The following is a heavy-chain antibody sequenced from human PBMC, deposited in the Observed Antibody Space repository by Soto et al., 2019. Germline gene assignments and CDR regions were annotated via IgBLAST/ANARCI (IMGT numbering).Heavy chain of an antibody. CDR3: ASSPSSSWYCHYYGMDV. Sequence: SETLSLTCSVSGGSISSSAYSWDWIRQPPWKGLEWIGSISYSGSTYYNPSLNSRVTISVDPSKNQLSLKLSSVTAADTALYYCASSPSSSWYCHYYGMDVWGQGXTVTVSS. J-gene: IGHJ6*02. V-gene: IGHV4-39*01. D-gene: IGHD6-13*01. CDR2: ISYSGST. CDR1: GGSISSSAYS.